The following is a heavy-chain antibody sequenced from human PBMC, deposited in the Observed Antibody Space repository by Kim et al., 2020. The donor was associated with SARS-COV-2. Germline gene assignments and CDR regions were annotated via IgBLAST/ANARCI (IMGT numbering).Heavy chain of an antibody. Sequence: GGSLRLSCAASGFTFSNAWMSWVRQAPGKGLEWVGRIKSKTDGGTTDYAAPVKGRFTISRDDSKNTLSLQMNSLKTEDTAVYYCTTHYYDYVWGSYSLMVQVWGQGTTVTVS. J-gene: IGHJ6*02. CDR1: GFTFSNAW. CDR3: TTHYYDYVWGSYSLMVQV. V-gene: IGHV3-15*01. D-gene: IGHD3-16*01. CDR2: IKSKTDGGTT.